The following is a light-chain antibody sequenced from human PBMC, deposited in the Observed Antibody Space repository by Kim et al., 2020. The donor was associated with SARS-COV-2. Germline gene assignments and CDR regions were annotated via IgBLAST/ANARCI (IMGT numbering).Light chain of an antibody. CDR2: DVS. J-gene: IGLJ1*01. Sequence: GQSITISCTGSSGDIGSYKYVSWYQQHPGKVPNLLLYDVSKRPSGISSRFPGSKTGNTASLTISGLQAGDEADYYCSSYTTSSPYVFGPGTKVTVL. CDR3: SSYTTSSPYV. CDR1: SGDIGSYKY. V-gene: IGLV2-14*03.